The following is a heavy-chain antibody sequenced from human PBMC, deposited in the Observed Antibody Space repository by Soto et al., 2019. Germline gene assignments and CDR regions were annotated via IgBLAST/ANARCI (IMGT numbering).Heavy chain of an antibody. D-gene: IGHD3-10*01. CDR2: ISAYNGNT. CDR3: ARAGLWFGELLSRTLDV. CDR1: GYTFTSYG. Sequence: ASVKVSCKASGYTFTSYGISWVRQAPGQGLEWMGWISAYNGNTNYAQKLQGRVTMTTDTSTSTAYMELRSLRSDDTAVYYCARAGLWFGELLSRTLDVWDKGTTVTVSS. J-gene: IGHJ6*04. V-gene: IGHV1-18*01.